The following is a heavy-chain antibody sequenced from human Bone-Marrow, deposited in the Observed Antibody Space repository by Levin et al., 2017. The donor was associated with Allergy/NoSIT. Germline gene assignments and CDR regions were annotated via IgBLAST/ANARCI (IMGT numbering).Heavy chain of an antibody. J-gene: IGHJ4*02. CDR3: ARLREATVTTTLDY. D-gene: IGHD4-17*01. CDR1: GYSFTTYW. V-gene: IGHV5-51*01. Sequence: KVSCKGSGYSFTTYWIAWVRQMPGKGLDWMGIIYPRDSDTRYSPSFQGQVTISADKSISTAYVQWSSLRASDAAIYYCARLREATVTTTLDYWGQGALVTVSS. CDR2: IYPRDSDT.